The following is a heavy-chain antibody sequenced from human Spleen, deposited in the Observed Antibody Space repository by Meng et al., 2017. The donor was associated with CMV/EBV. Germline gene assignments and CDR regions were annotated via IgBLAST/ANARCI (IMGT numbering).Heavy chain of an antibody. J-gene: IGHJ4*02. Sequence: GGSLRLSCAASGFTVSSKHRRWVRQAPGKGLDWVSFIYNGDNTYPADSVKGRFTISRDNAKNSLYLQMNSLRAEDTAVYYCARDAPWVGATYFDYWGQGTLVTVSS. CDR2: IYNGDNT. CDR3: ARDAPWVGATYFDY. D-gene: IGHD1-26*01. CDR1: GFTVSSKH. V-gene: IGHV3-66*01.